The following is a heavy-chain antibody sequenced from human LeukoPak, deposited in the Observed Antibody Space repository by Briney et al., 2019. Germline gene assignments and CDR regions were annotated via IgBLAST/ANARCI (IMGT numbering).Heavy chain of an antibody. CDR1: GFSLSGCW. CDR2: IHPDGSDR. D-gene: IGHD3-16*01. CDR3: ARLSGGVTTYDY. Sequence: PGGSLSLSCAVSGFSLSGCWMRWVRLGPGKGLEGVGSIHPDGSDRKLAAAVRGRFHISRDNAKNSLFRKMGSLTADDTAVYYCARLSGGVTTYDYWGQGTLVSVSS. V-gene: IGHV3-7*01. J-gene: IGHJ4*02.